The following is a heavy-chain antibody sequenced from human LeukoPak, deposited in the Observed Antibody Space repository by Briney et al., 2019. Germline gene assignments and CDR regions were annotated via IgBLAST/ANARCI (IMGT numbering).Heavy chain of an antibody. D-gene: IGHD6-6*01. CDR2: IIPIFGTA. CDR1: GGTFISYA. CDR3: ARDWRPDAFDI. J-gene: IGHJ3*02. V-gene: IGHV1-69*13. Sequence: ASVKVSCKASGGTFISYAISWVGQVPGQGLEWMGGIIPIFGTANYAQKFQGRVTITADESTSTAYMELSSLRSEDTAVYYCARDWRPDAFDIWGQGTMVTVSS.